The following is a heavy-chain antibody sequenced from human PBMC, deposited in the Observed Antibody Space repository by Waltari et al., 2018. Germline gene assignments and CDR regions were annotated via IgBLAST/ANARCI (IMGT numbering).Heavy chain of an antibody. CDR2: ISSSSSTI. V-gene: IGHV3-48*01. CDR1: GFTFSSYS. J-gene: IGHJ4*02. D-gene: IGHD6-13*01. CDR3: ARGPGGQQLEQRSLGY. Sequence: EVQLVESGGGLVQPGGSLRLSCAASGFTFSSYSMNWVRTAPGKGLEWVSYISSSSSTIYYADSVKGRFTISRDNAKNSLYLQMNSLRAEDTAVYYCARGPGGQQLEQRSLGYWGQGTLVTVSS.